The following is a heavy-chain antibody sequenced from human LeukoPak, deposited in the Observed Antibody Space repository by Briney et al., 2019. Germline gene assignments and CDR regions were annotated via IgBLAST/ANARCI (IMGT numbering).Heavy chain of an antibody. J-gene: IGHJ2*01. CDR1: GGSISSYY. CDR3: ASGDMGSLDL. V-gene: IGHV4-59*08. Sequence: SETLSLTCTVSGGSISSYYWSWIRQPPGKGLEWIGYIYYSGSTNYNPSLKSRVTISVDTSKNQFPLKLSPVTAADTAAYYCASGDMGSLDLWGRGTLVTVSS. D-gene: IGHD7-27*01. CDR2: IYYSGST.